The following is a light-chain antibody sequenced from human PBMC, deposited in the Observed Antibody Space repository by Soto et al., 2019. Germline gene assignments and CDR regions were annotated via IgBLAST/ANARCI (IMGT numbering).Light chain of an antibody. CDR1: SSNIGNNY. J-gene: IGLJ2*01. Sequence: QSVLTQPPSVSAAPGQKVTISCSGTSSNIGNNYVSWYQQLPGTAPKLLIYDNNKRPSGVPDRISGSKSSTSATLVITGLQTEDEADDYCETWYSSLSAYVVFGGGTKLTVL. CDR2: DNN. CDR3: ETWYSSLSAYVV. V-gene: IGLV1-51*01.